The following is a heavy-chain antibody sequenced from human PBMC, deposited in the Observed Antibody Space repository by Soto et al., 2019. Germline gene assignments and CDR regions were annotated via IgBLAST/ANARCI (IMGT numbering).Heavy chain of an antibody. Sequence: EVQLLESGGGLAQPGASLTLSCAASGFMFSGYAMSWVRPAPGKGLEWVSAVSNSGTSTSYADSVKGRFTISRDNSKNTLYLQMSSLGAEDTALYYCVKDLAASGWFDPWGQGTLVIVSS. CDR2: VSNSGTST. D-gene: IGHD2-15*01. J-gene: IGHJ5*02. CDR1: GFMFSGYA. CDR3: VKDLAASGWFDP. V-gene: IGHV3-23*01.